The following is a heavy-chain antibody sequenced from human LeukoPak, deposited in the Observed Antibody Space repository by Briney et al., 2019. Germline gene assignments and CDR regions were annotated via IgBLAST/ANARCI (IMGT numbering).Heavy chain of an antibody. CDR2: INPSGGST. Sequence: ASVKVPCKASGYTFTSYYMHWVRQAPGQGLEWMGIINPSGGSTSYAQKFQGRVTMTRDTSTRTVYMELSSLRSEDTAVYYCARGGRSVVPAAMVDYWGQGTLVTVSS. J-gene: IGHJ4*02. D-gene: IGHD2-2*01. CDR1: GYTFTSYY. CDR3: ARGGRSVVPAAMVDY. V-gene: IGHV1-46*03.